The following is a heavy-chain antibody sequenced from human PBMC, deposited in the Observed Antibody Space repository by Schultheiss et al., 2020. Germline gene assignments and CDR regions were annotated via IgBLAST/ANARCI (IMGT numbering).Heavy chain of an antibody. CDR2: INHSGST. J-gene: IGHJ4*02. Sequence: SETLSLTCAVYGGSFSGYYWSWIRQPPGKGLEWIGEINHSGSTNYNPSLKSRVTISVDTSKNQFSLKLSSVTAADTAVYYCAKDSSGYYLGPGVYWGQGTLVTVSS. CDR1: GGSFSGYY. CDR3: AKDSSGYYLGPGVY. D-gene: IGHD3-22*01. V-gene: IGHV4-34*01.